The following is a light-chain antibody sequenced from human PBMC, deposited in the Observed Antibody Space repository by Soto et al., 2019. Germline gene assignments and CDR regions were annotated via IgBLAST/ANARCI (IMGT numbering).Light chain of an antibody. J-gene: IGLJ2*01. V-gene: IGLV3-1*01. CDR2: QDY. CDR1: KLGDKY. CDR3: QAWDNNSVI. Sequence: SYELTQPPSVSVSPAQTASITCSGDKLGDKYACWYQQQAGQSPVLVIYQDYNRPSGIPERFSGSNSGNTATLTISGTQAMDEADYYCQAWDNNSVIFGGGTQLTVL.